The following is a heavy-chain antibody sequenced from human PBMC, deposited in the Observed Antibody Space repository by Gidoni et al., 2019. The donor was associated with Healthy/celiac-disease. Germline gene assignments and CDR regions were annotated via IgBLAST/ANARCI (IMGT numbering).Heavy chain of an antibody. Sequence: QVQLQESGPGLVKPSETLSLTCTVPGGSISSYYWSWIRQPPGKGLEWIGYIYYSGSTNYNPSLKSRVTISVDTSKNQFSLKLSSVTAADTAVYYCARDRVYYDFLGGPDAFDIWGQGTMVTVSS. CDR3: ARDRVYYDFLGGPDAFDI. D-gene: IGHD3-3*01. J-gene: IGHJ3*02. CDR1: GGSISSYY. CDR2: IYYSGST. V-gene: IGHV4-59*01.